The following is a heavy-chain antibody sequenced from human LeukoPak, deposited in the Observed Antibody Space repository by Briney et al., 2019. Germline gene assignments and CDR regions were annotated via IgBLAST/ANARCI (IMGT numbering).Heavy chain of an antibody. CDR1: GFTFSSYA. Sequence: PGGSLRLSCAASGFTFSSYAMSWVRQAPGKGLEWVSAISGSGGSTYYADSVKGRFTISRDNSKNTLYLQMNSLRAEDTAVYYCAKARNYYYGSGSYVDYWGQGTLVTVSS. J-gene: IGHJ4*02. CDR3: AKARNYYYGSGSYVDY. CDR2: ISGSGGST. D-gene: IGHD3-10*01. V-gene: IGHV3-23*01.